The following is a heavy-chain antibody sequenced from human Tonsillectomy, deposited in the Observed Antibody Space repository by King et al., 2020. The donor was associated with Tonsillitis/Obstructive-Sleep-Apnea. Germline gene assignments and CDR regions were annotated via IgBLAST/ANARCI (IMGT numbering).Heavy chain of an antibody. Sequence: QLVQSGAEVKKPGASVKVSCKAAVYTFTSYYMHWLRQAPGQGLEWMGIINPSGDSTRYAQKCQGRVTMTMDTSTSTVYMELSSLRSEDTAVYYCARDREYYDFWSAPDYWGQGTLVTVSS. D-gene: IGHD3-3*01. CDR3: ARDREYYDFWSAPDY. CDR1: VYTFTSYY. CDR2: INPSGDST. J-gene: IGHJ4*02. V-gene: IGHV1-46*01.